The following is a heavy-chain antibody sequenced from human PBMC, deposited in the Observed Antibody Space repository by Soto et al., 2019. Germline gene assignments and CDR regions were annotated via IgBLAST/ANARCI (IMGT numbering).Heavy chain of an antibody. CDR2: IIPIFGTA. Sequence: QVQLVQSGAEVKKPGSSVKVSCKASGGTFSSYAISWVRQAPGQGLEWMGGIIPIFGTANYAQKFQGRVTITADESPSPAYIDQSSLRSEATAVYYCASDRDCISTSCYENWFDPWGQGTLVTVSS. D-gene: IGHD2-2*01. CDR1: GGTFSSYA. CDR3: ASDRDCISTSCYENWFDP. J-gene: IGHJ5*02. V-gene: IGHV1-69*12.